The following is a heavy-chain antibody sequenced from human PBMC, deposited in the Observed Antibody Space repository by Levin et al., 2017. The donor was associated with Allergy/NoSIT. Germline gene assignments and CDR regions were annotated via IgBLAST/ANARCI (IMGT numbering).Heavy chain of an antibody. Sequence: GGSLRLSCAASGFTFSDAWMNWVRQAPGKGLEWVGHIRGKIEGRTADYAAPVKGRFAISSDDSKNTLYLQMNSLKTEDTAVYYCTTGYASSWYSWGPGTLVTVSS. CDR1: GFTFSDAW. J-gene: IGHJ4*02. D-gene: IGHD6-13*01. V-gene: IGHV3-15*01. CDR3: TTGYASSWYS. CDR2: IRGKIEGRTA.